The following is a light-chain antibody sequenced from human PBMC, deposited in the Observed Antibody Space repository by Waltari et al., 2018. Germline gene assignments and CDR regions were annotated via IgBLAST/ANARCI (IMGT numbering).Light chain of an antibody. Sequence: SILFSSNNKNYLAWYQQKPGQAPKLLIFWASTRESGVPDRFSGSGSGTDFTLTISSRQAEDVAVYHCQQYYSSPPTFGQGTKLEIK. V-gene: IGKV4-1*01. CDR1: SILFSSNNKNY. CDR2: WAS. CDR3: QQYYSSPPT. J-gene: IGKJ2*01.